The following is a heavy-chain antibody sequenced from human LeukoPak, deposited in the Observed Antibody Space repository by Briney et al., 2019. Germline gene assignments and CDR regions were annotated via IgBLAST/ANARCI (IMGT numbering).Heavy chain of an antibody. CDR3: AKTIAAAGTQLDYYYGMDV. CDR2: FSGSGGST. J-gene: IGHJ6*02. Sequence: PGGSLRLSCAASGFTFSSYAMSWVRQAPGKGLEWVSAFSGSGGSTYYADSVKGRFTISRDNSKNTLYLQMNSLRAEDTAVYYCAKTIAAAGTQLDYYYGMDVWGQGTTVTVSS. CDR1: GFTFSSYA. V-gene: IGHV3-23*01. D-gene: IGHD6-13*01.